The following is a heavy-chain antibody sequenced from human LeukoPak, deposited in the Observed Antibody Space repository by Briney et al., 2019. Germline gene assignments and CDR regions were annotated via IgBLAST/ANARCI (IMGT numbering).Heavy chain of an antibody. CDR2: ISGSGGST. D-gene: IGHD3-3*01. CDR1: GFTFSSYA. Sequence: GGSLRLSCAASGFTFSSYAMSWVRQAPGKGLEWVSAISGSGGSTYYADSVKGRFTISRDNSKNTLYLQMNSLRAEDTAVYYCALELSRWVSPLDDYWGQGTLVTVSS. V-gene: IGHV3-23*01. J-gene: IGHJ4*02. CDR3: ALELSRWVSPLDDY.